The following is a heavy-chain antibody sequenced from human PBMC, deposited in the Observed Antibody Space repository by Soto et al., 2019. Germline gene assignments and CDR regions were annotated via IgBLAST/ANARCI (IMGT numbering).Heavy chain of an antibody. J-gene: IGHJ4*02. D-gene: IGHD3-22*01. CDR1: GYIFRNYG. CDR3: ARESGIGVGTTSY. CDR2: VSAYNGKS. Sequence: ASVKVSCKASGYIFRNYGISWMRQVPGQGLEWMGWVSAYNGKSNYTQKFQGRVTMTTDTSTNTAYMELRSLRSDDTAVYYCARESGIGVGTTSYWGQGTLVTVSS. V-gene: IGHV1-18*01.